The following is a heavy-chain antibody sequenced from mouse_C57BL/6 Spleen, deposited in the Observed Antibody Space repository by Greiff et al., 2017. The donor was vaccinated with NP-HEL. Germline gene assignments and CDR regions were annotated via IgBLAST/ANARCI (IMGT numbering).Heavy chain of an antibody. CDR1: GYTFTSYW. CDR2: IDPSDSYT. CDR3: ARWGGTFDY. J-gene: IGHJ2*01. Sequence: VQLQQPGAELVMPGASVKLSCKASGYTFTSYWLHWVKQRPGPGLEWLGEIDPSDSYTNYNQKFKGKSTLTVDKSSSTAYMQLSSLTSEDSAVYYCARWGGTFDYWGQGTTLTVSS. D-gene: IGHD2-14*01. V-gene: IGHV1-69*01.